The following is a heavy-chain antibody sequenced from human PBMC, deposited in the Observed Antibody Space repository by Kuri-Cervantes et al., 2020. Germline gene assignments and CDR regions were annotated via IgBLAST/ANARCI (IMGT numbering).Heavy chain of an antibody. D-gene: IGHD3/OR15-3a*01. J-gene: IGHJ4*02. V-gene: IGHV3-21*04. CDR1: GFTFSSYS. Sequence: GESLKISCAASGFTFSSYSMNWVRQAPGKGLEWVSSISSSSSYIYYADSVKGRFTISRDDSKNTAYLQMNSLRTEDTATYYCVRQAHGYYYLVDYWGQGTLVTVSS. CDR3: VRQAHGYYYLVDY. CDR2: ISSSSSYI.